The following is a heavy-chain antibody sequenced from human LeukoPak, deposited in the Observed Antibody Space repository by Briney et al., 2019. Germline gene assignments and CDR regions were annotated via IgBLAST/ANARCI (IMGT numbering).Heavy chain of an antibody. D-gene: IGHD6-13*01. CDR1: GGTFSSYA. CDR3: ASLAAAGTDFDY. CDR2: INPNSGGT. Sequence: ASVKVSCKASGGTFSSYAISRVRQAPGQGLEWMGWINPNSGGTNYAQKFQGRVTMTRDTSISTAYMELSRLRSDDTAVYYCASLAAAGTDFDYWGQGTLVTVSS. J-gene: IGHJ4*02. V-gene: IGHV1-2*02.